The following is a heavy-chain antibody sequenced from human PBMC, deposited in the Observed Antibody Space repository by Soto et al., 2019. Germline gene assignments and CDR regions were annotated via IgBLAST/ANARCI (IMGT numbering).Heavy chain of an antibody. Sequence: GGSLRLSCAASGFSVSSNYMTWVRRAPGKGLEWVSIIFSGGNTYYADSVRGRFTISRDTVRNNLHLQMNSLRAEDTAVYYCARPKSVAVRPQYYYGMDVWGQGTTVTVSS. V-gene: IGHV3-53*01. CDR2: IFSGGNT. CDR3: ARPKSVAVRPQYYYGMDV. J-gene: IGHJ6*02. D-gene: IGHD6-6*01. CDR1: GFSVSSNY.